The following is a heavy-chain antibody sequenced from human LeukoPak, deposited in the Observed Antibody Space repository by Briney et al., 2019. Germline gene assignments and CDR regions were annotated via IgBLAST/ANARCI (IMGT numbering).Heavy chain of an antibody. D-gene: IGHD5-18*01. CDR2: MNPNSGNT. CDR3: ARGPDSTTKQLWSKFYYYYYMDV. J-gene: IGHJ6*03. Sequence: ASVKVSCKASGYTFTSYDVNWVRQATGQGLEWMGWMNPNSGNTGYAQKFQGRVTITRNTSISTAHMELSSLRSEDTAVYYCARGPDSTTKQLWSKFYYYYYMDVWGKGTTVTVSS. V-gene: IGHV1-8*03. CDR1: GYTFTSYD.